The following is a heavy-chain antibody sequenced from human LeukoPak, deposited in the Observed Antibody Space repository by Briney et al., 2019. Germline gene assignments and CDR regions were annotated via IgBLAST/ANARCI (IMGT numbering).Heavy chain of an antibody. V-gene: IGHV3-11*01. CDR2: INIGGTNT. CDR1: GFTFNDYY. CDR3: ATDGAGFDT. Sequence: GGSLRLSCAASGFTFNDYYMSWIRQAPGKGLEWLSYINIGGTNTHYADSVKGRFTISRANAKKSLYLEMNNLRAEDTAVYYCATDGAGFDTWGQGVLVTVSS. J-gene: IGHJ5*02.